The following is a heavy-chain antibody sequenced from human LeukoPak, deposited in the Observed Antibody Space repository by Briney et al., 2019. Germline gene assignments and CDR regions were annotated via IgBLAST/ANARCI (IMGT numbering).Heavy chain of an antibody. CDR3: ARDRIVVVVKDTYYFDY. D-gene: IGHD2-15*01. J-gene: IGHJ4*02. CDR1: GYTFTGYY. Sequence: ASVKVSCKASGYTFTGYYMHWVRQAPGQGLEWMGWISAYNGNTNYAQKLQGRVTMTTDTSTSTAYMELRSLRSDDTAVYYCARDRIVVVVKDTYYFDYWGQGTLVTVSS. V-gene: IGHV1-18*04. CDR2: ISAYNGNT.